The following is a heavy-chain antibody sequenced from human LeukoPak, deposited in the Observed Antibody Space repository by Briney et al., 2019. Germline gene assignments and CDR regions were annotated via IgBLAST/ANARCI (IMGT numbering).Heavy chain of an antibody. J-gene: IGHJ3*02. CDR2: ISSNGGST. CDR1: GFTFSSYA. CDR3: ARKVAFDI. Sequence: GGSLRLSCAASGFTFSSYAMHWVRQAPGKGLEYVSAISSNGGSTYYANSVKGRFTISRDNAKNSLYLQMNSLRAEDTALYYCARKVAFDIWGQGTMVTVSS. V-gene: IGHV3-64*01.